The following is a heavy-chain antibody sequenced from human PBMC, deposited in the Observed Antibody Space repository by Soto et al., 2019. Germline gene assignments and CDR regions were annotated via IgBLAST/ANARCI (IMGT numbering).Heavy chain of an antibody. CDR3: ATVRWELHDAFDI. V-gene: IGHV4-31*03. J-gene: IGHJ3*02. Sequence: QVQLQESGPGLVKPSQTLSLTCTVSGGSISTGGYYWSWIRQHPGRGLGWIGYIYHSGMTFSNPSLQSRVAISIDTSENQFSLQLSSVTAADTAVYYCATVRWELHDAFDIWGHGTMVSVSS. CDR2: IYHSGMT. D-gene: IGHD4-17*01. CDR1: GGSISTGGYY.